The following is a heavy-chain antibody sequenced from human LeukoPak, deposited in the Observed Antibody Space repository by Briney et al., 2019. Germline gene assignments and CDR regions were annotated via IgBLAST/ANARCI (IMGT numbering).Heavy chain of an antibody. CDR1: GFTFSNYN. D-gene: IGHD3-9*01. Sequence: AGTLRLSCAASGFTFSNYNINSLRQTPGKGLEWVSSISTSSSYKYYADSVKGRFTISRDNAKDSLYLQMNSLRAEDTAVYYCARGRYDVLAGYQPPYFDYWGQGTLVTVSS. CDR2: ISTSSSYK. J-gene: IGHJ4*02. CDR3: ARGRYDVLAGYQPPYFDY. V-gene: IGHV3-21*01.